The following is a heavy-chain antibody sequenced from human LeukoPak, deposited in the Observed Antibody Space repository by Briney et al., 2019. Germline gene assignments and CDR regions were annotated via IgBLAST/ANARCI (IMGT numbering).Heavy chain of an antibody. Sequence: SVKVSCKASGGTFSSYAISWVRQAPGQGLEWMGGIIPIFGTANYAQKFQGRVTITADKSTSTAYMELSSLRSEDTAVYYCATFSSMVRLYYYYYMDVWGKGTTVTVSS. CDR3: ATFSSMVRLYYYYYMDV. D-gene: IGHD3-10*01. J-gene: IGHJ6*03. CDR2: IIPIFGTA. V-gene: IGHV1-69*06. CDR1: GGTFSSYA.